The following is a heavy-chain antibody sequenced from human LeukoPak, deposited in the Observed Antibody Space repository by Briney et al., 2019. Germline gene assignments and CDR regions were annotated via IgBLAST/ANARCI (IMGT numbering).Heavy chain of an antibody. CDR1: GGSFSGYY. CDR2: INHSGST. D-gene: IGHD3-3*01. V-gene: IGHV4-34*01. Sequence: SETLSLTCAVYGGSFSGYYWSWIRQPPGKGLEWIGEINHSGSTNYNPSLKSRVTISVDTSKNQFSLKLSSVTAADTAVYYCANYDFWSGLNYWGQGTLVTVSS. J-gene: IGHJ4*02. CDR3: ANYDFWSGLNY.